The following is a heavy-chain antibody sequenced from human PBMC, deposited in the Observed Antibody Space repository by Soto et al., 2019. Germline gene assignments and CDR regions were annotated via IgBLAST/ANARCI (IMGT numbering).Heavy chain of an antibody. J-gene: IGHJ5*02. D-gene: IGHD2-2*01. CDR1: GYTFSNYG. CDR2: ISLYSDGT. V-gene: IGHV1-18*01. CDR3: ARVVPGAEAWFGP. Sequence: ASVKVSCKTSGYTFSNYGITWVRQAPGQPLEWLGWISLYSDGTNYAQKFQDRVSMTTDTSTTTAYMELRSLRSDDTAVYYCARVVPGAEAWFGPWGQGTLVTVSS.